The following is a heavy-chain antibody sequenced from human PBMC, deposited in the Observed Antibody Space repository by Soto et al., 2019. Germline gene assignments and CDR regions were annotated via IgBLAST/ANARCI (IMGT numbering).Heavy chain of an antibody. J-gene: IGHJ3*02. V-gene: IGHV1-3*01. D-gene: IGHD5-12*01. CDR2: IHAGNGYT. CDR1: GYTFDNYA. Sequence: QVPLVQSGAQVKKPGASVKVSCKASGYTFDNYALHWVRQAPGRRLEWMGWIHAGNGYTKYTKSFQCRITIIMDTSCSTVHMDLCSLRSGVTAVYYCLRVLYSGDVFTLAIDMLGNWTMV. CDR3: LRVLYSGDVFTLAIDM.